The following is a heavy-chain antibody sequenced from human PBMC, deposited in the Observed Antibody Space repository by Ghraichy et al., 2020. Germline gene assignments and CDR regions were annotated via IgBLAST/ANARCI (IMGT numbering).Heavy chain of an antibody. CDR3: VRSHPRDHDGLDI. CDR1: GYPFTNFH. V-gene: IGHV1-46*01. J-gene: IGHJ3*02. Sequence: ASVKVSCKAFGYPFTNFHMHWVRQAPGQGLQWMGIINLSDGTKNYAQNFRGRVTMTRDTSTSTVYMELSSLRSEDTATYYCVRSHPRDHDGLDIWGQGTVVTVS. CDR2: INLSDGTK.